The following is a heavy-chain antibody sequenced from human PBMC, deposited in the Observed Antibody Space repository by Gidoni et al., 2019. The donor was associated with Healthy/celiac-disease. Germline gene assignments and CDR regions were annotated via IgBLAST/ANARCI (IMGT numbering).Heavy chain of an antibody. Sequence: EVQLVESGGGLVKPGGSLRLSCAASGFTFSSYSMTWVRQAPGKGLEWVSSISSSSSYIYYADSVKGRFTISRDNAKNSLYLQMNSLRAEDTAVYYCAREIYDSSGYYYDYYGMDVWGQGTTVTVSS. CDR3: AREIYDSSGYYYDYYGMDV. J-gene: IGHJ6*02. CDR2: ISSSSSYI. CDR1: GFTFSSYS. D-gene: IGHD3-22*01. V-gene: IGHV3-21*01.